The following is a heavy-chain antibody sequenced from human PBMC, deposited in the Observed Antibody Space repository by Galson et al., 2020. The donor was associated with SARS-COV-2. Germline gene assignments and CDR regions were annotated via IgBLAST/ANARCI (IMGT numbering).Heavy chain of an antibody. Sequence: SETLSLTCTVSGGSISSYYWSWIRQPPGKGLEWIGYIFNSGSTSYNPSLKSRVTISLDTSKNQFSLKLSSVTAADTAVYYCARPGSSGVSAFDIWGRGTMVTVSS. D-gene: IGHD2-15*01. CDR1: GGSISSYY. CDR3: ARPGSSGVSAFDI. J-gene: IGHJ3*02. V-gene: IGHV4-59*08. CDR2: IFNSGST.